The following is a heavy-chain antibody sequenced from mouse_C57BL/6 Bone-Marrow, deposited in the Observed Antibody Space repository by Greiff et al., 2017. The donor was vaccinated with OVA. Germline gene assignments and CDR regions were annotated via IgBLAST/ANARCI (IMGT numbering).Heavy chain of an antibody. J-gene: IGHJ3*01. CDR1: GFTFSSYG. CDR3: ARDDYARWFAY. D-gene: IGHD2-4*01. Sequence: EVKLVESGGDLVKPGGSLKLSCAASGFTFSSYGMSWVRQTPDKRLEWVANISSGGSYTYYPDSVKGRFTISRDNAKNTLYLQMSSLKSEDTAMYYCARDDYARWFAYWGQGTLVTVSA. CDR2: ISSGGSYT. V-gene: IGHV5-6*01.